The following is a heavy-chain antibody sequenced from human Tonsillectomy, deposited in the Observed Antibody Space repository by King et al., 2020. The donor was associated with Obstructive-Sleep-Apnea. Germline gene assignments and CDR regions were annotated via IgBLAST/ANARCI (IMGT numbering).Heavy chain of an antibody. J-gene: IGHJ2*01. CDR3: AHRPDDSSGPGYFDL. D-gene: IGHD3-22*01. CDR2: IYLDDDK. V-gene: IGHV2-5*02. Sequence: TLKESGPTLVKPTQTLTLTCTFSGFSLSTSGVGVGWIRQPPGKALEWLALIYLDDDKRYSPSLKSRLTITKDTSKKQVVLTMTNMDPVDTATYYCAHRPDDSSGPGYFDLWGRGTLVTVSS. CDR1: GFSLSTSGVG.